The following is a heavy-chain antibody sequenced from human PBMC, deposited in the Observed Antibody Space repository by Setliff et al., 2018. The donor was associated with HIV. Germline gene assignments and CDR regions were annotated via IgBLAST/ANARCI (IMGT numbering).Heavy chain of an antibody. D-gene: IGHD1-26*01. J-gene: IGHJ5*02. CDR3: AVASIVSTARWNH. V-gene: IGHV1-2*02. CDR2: INPNGGGT. Sequence: ASVKVSCKASGYTFTGYYMHWLRQAPGQGLEWMGWINPNGGGTNYAQKFQGRVTMTRDTSISTAYMELSSLTSDDTAVYYCAVASIVSTARWNHWGRGTLVTVSS. CDR1: GYTFTGYY.